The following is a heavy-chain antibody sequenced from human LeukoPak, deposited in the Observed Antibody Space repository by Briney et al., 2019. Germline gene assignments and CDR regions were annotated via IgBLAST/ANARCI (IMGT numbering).Heavy chain of an antibody. Sequence: GESLKISCKVSGYSFTTYWIGWVRQMPGKGLEWMGIIYPGDSDTRYSPSFQGQVTISADKSISTAYLQWSSLKASDTAMYYCARQVEMATIAAFDIWGQGTMVTVSS. CDR1: GYSFTTYW. CDR3: ARQVEMATIAAFDI. J-gene: IGHJ3*02. V-gene: IGHV5-51*01. D-gene: IGHD5-24*01. CDR2: IYPGDSDT.